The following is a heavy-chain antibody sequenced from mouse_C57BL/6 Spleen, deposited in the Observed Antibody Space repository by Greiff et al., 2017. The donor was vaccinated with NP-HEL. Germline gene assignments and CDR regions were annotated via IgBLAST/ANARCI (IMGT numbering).Heavy chain of an antibody. CDR2: IYIGNGYT. Sequence: VQLQQSGAELVRPGSSVKMSCKTSGYTFTSYGINWVKQRPGQGLEWIGYIYIGNGYTEYNEKFQGKVTLTSDTTSSRAYMQLSSLTSRDSAIYCCARQTTMVTGWYFDVWGTGTTVTVSS. J-gene: IGHJ1*03. V-gene: IGHV1-58*01. CDR1: GYTFTSYG. CDR3: ARQTTMVTGWYFDV. D-gene: IGHD2-13*01.